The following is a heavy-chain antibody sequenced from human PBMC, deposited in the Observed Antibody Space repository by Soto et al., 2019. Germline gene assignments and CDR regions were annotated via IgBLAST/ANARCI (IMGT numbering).Heavy chain of an antibody. V-gene: IGHV4-30-2*01. Sequence: SETLSLTCTVSGASITFGGDSWSWIRQTPGKGLEWIGYINHLETTFYNPSFESRLTLSIDRAKNQFSLKLHSMSAADRAVYFCARGGGSDSFDYWGQGILV. CDR3: ARGGGSDSFDY. D-gene: IGHD1-26*01. CDR2: INHLETT. J-gene: IGHJ4*02. CDR1: GASITFGGDS.